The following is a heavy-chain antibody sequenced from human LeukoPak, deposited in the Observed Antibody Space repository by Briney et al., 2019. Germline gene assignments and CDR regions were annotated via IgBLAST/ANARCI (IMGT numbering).Heavy chain of an antibody. Sequence: GGSLRLSCAASGFTFSSYAMSWVRQAPGKGLEWVSAISGSGGSTYYADSVKGRFTISRDNSKNTLYLQMNSLRAEDTAVYYCAKDLAPAAASLGDFDYWGQGTLVTVSS. D-gene: IGHD6-13*01. J-gene: IGHJ4*02. CDR3: AKDLAPAAASLGDFDY. CDR2: ISGSGGST. V-gene: IGHV3-23*01. CDR1: GFTFSSYA.